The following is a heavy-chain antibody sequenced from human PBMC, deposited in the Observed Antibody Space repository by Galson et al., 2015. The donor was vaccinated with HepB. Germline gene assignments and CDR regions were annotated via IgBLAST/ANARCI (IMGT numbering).Heavy chain of an antibody. J-gene: IGHJ4*02. D-gene: IGHD3-10*01. CDR2: IIPILGLA. V-gene: IGHV1-69*04. Sequence: SVKVSCKASGGTFSSYAISWVRQAPGQGLEWMGRIIPILGLANYAQKFQGRVTITADKSTSTAYMELSSLRSEDTAVYYCARDFLGGGQPPRYYFDYWGQGTLVTVSS. CDR1: GGTFSSYA. CDR3: ARDFLGGGQPPRYYFDY.